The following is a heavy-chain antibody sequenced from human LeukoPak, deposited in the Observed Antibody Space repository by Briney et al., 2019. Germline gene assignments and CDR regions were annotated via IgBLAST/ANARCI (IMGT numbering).Heavy chain of an antibody. V-gene: IGHV4-34*01. J-gene: IGHJ6*02. CDR1: GGSFSGYY. CDR2: INHSGNT. CDR3: ARGANFYYYGLDV. Sequence: KASESLSLTCAVYGGSFSGYYWSWIRQPPGKGLEWMGEINHSGNTNYNPSLKSRVTISVDTHKNQSSLKLSSLSAADTAVYYCARGANFYYYGLDVWGQGTTATVSS. D-gene: IGHD2-15*01.